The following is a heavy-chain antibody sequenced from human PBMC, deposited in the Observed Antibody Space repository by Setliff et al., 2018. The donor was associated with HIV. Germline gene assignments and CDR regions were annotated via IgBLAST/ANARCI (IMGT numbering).Heavy chain of an antibody. CDR3: ARHMGRAYYDYAGGGYRRGDAFDI. J-gene: IGHJ3*02. D-gene: IGHD3-16*02. V-gene: IGHV4-39*01. CDR2: IYYSGST. Sequence: NPSETLSLTCTVSGGSINSGTYYWGWIRQPPGKGLEWIGSIYYSGSTYYNPSLKSRVTISIDTSKNQFSLKLSSVTAADTAVYYCARHMGRAYYDYAGGGYRRGDAFDIWGLGTMVTVSS. CDR1: GGSINSGTYY.